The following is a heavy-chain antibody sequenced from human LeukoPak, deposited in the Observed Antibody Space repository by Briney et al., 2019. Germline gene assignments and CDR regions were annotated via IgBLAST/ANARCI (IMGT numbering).Heavy chain of an antibody. V-gene: IGHV3-23*01. J-gene: IGHJ6*02. CDR1: GFTFSSYA. CDR3: AKETVGYYYYYYGMDV. CDR2: ISGSGGST. D-gene: IGHD1-26*01. Sequence: PGGSLRLSCAASGFTFSSYAMSWVRQAPGKGLEWVSAISGSGGSTYYADSVKGRFTISRDNSKNTLYLQMNSLRAEDTAAYYCAKETVGYYYYYYGMDVWGQGTTVTVSS.